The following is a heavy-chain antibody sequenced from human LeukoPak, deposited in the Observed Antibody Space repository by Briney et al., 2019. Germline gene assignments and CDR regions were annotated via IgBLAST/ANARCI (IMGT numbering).Heavy chain of an antibody. Sequence: ASVKVSCKASGYTFTNYYMHWVRQAPGQGLEWMGMINPSGGSTTYAQKFQGRVTMTRDTSTSSVYMELTILRSEDTAVYYCARDKGIWVVPAALFDYWGQGTLVTVSS. CDR2: INPSGGST. D-gene: IGHD2-2*01. CDR3: ARDKGIWVVPAALFDY. V-gene: IGHV1-46*01. CDR1: GYTFTNYY. J-gene: IGHJ4*02.